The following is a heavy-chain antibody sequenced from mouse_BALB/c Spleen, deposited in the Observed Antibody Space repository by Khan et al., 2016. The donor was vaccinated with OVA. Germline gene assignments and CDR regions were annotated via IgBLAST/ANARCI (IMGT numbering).Heavy chain of an antibody. CDR2: ISTYHGDA. J-gene: IGHJ3*01. CDR1: GYTFTDYA. Sequence: QVQLQQSGAELVRPGVSVKISCKGSGYTFTDYAMHWVKQSHAKSLEWIGVISTYHGDADYNQKFKGKATMTVDKSSSTAYMELARLTSEDSAIYYCARGGRFAYWGQGTLVTVSA. D-gene: IGHD3-3*01. CDR3: ARGGRFAY. V-gene: IGHV1S137*01.